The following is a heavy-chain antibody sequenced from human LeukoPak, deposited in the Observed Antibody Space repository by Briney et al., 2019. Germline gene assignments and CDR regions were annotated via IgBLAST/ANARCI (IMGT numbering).Heavy chain of an antibody. CDR2: ISYDGSSD. CDR1: GFTFSSYP. D-gene: IGHD3-10*01. CDR3: VRAFGGFGDLTLRH. Sequence: GGSLRLSCAASGFTFSSYPMHWVRQAPGKGLEWVAVISYDGSSDYFADSVTGRFTISRDNSKNTLYLQMNSLRAEDTAVYYCVRAFGGFGDLTLRHWGQGTLVIVSS. V-gene: IGHV3-30-3*01. J-gene: IGHJ4*02.